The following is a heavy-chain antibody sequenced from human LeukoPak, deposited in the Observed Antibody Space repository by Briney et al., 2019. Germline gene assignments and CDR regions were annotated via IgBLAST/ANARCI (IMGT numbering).Heavy chain of an antibody. CDR3: AKDTGSGSYYNLYYFDY. CDR1: GFTFSSYG. CDR2: IRYDGSNK. Sequence: GGSLRLSCAASGFTFSSYGMHWVRQAPGKGLEWVAFIRYDGSNKYYADSVKGRFTISRDNSKNTLYLQMNSLRAEDTAVYHCAKDTGSGSYYNLYYFDYWGQGTLVTVSS. D-gene: IGHD3-10*01. J-gene: IGHJ4*02. V-gene: IGHV3-30*02.